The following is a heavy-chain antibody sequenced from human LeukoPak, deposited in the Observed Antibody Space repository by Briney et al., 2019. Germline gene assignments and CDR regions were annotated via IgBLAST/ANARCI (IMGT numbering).Heavy chain of an antibody. V-gene: IGHV3-7*01. CDR1: GFTFSNYW. Sequence: GGSLRLSCAASGFTFSNYWMGWVRQAPGKGLEWVANIKQDGSEKYYVDSVTGRFSISRDNAQNSLYLQMNSLRAEDTAVYYCARWATSFDLWGQGTLVTVSS. J-gene: IGHJ4*02. CDR2: IKQDGSEK. CDR3: ARWATSFDL.